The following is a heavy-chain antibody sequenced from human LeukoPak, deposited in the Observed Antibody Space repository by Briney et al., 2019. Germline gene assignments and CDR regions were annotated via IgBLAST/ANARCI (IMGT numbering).Heavy chain of an antibody. Sequence: SETLSLTCTVSGGSISSYSWSWIRQPPGKGLEWIGYIYYSGSTNYNPSLKTRVTISVDTSKNQFSLKLSSVTAADTAVYYCAREVAGDYFDYWGQGTLVTVSS. J-gene: IGHJ4*02. CDR1: GGSISSYS. CDR2: IYYSGST. D-gene: IGHD6-19*01. V-gene: IGHV4-59*01. CDR3: AREVAGDYFDY.